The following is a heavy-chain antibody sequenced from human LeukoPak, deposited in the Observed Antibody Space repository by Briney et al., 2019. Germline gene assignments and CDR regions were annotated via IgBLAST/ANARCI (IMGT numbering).Heavy chain of an antibody. V-gene: IGHV1-3*03. CDR1: GYTFTRHA. CDR2: INAVNGNT. J-gene: IGHJ4*02. Sequence: ASVNVSCKASGYTFTRHAMHWVRQAPGQRLEWMGWINAVNGNTKYSQEFQGRVTITRDTSASTAYMELSSLRSEDMAVYYCARDCGGDCYFDYWGQGTLVTVSS. CDR3: ARDCGGDCYFDY. D-gene: IGHD2-21*02.